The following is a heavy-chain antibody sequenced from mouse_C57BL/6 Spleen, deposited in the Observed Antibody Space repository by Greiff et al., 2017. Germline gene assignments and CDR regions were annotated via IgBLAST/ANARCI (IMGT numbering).Heavy chain of an antibody. CDR2: INYDGSST. Sequence: DVKLVESEGGLVQPGSSMKLSCTASGFTFSDHYMAWVRQVPEKGLEWVANINYDGSSTYYLDSLKSRFIISRDNAKNILYLQMSSLKSEDTATYYCAREDISWFAYWGQGTLVTVSA. CDR1: GFTFSDHY. J-gene: IGHJ3*01. CDR3: AREDISWFAY. V-gene: IGHV5-16*01.